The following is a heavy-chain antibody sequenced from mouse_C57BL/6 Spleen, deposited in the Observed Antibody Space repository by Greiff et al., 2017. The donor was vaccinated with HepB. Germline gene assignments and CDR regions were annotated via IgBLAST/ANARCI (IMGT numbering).Heavy chain of an antibody. V-gene: IGHV5-4*03. J-gene: IGHJ2*01. CDR3: ARGIYYYGSSPPYFDY. Sequence: EVKLVESGGGLVKPGGSLKLSCAASGFTFSSYAMSWVRQTPEKRLEWVATVSDGGSYTYYPDNVKGRFTISRENAKNNLYLQMSHLKSEDTAMYYCARGIYYYGSSPPYFDYWGQGTTLTVSS. D-gene: IGHD1-1*01. CDR1: GFTFSSYA. CDR2: VSDGGSYT.